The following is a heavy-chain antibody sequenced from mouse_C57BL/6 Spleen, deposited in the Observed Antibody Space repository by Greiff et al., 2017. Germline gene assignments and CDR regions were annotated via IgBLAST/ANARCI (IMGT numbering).Heavy chain of an antibody. CDR3: THGSKSWYFGV. D-gene: IGHD1-1*01. CDR2: IDPENGDT. CDR1: GFNIKDDY. V-gene: IGHV14-4*01. J-gene: IGHJ1*03. Sequence: LQLQQSGAELVRPGASVKLSCTASGFNIKDDYMHWVKQRPEQGLEWIGWIDPENGDTEYASKFQGKATITADTSSNTAYLQLSSLTSEDTAVYYCTHGSKSWYFGVWGTGTTVTVSS.